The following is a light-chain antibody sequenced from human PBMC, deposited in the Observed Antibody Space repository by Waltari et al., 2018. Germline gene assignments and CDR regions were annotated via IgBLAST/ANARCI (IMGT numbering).Light chain of an antibody. J-gene: IGLJ1*01. Sequence: QSVLTQPPSASGTPGQRVTISCSGSNSNIGSNTVNWYQQLPTTAPKLLVYGNDQRPSWVPDRFSGSTSGTSASLAISGLQSEDEDDYYCAAWDDSLNGYVFGTGTKVTVL. CDR1: NSNIGSNT. CDR2: GND. V-gene: IGLV1-44*01. CDR3: AAWDDSLNGYV.